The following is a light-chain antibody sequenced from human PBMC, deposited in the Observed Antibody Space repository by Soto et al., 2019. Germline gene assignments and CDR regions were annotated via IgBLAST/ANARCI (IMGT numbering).Light chain of an antibody. CDR3: QQYGNSPQT. CDR2: AAS. J-gene: IGKJ1*01. CDR1: QSVGSSF. Sequence: EIVLTQSPGTLSLSPGERATLSCRASQSVGSSFLAWYQQKPGQAPSLLIYAASNRATDISDRFSGSGSGTDFTLTISRLEPEDFAVYYCQQYGNSPQTFGQGTKVEIK. V-gene: IGKV3-20*01.